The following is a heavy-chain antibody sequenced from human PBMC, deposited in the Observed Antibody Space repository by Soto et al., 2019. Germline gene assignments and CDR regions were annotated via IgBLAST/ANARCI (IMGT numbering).Heavy chain of an antibody. CDR3: VRYGSSNWFDP. CDR2: ISSSGTYT. D-gene: IGHD6-6*01. J-gene: IGHJ5*02. CDR1: GFSFSTYS. V-gene: IGHV3-21*01. Sequence: EVQLVESGGGLVKPGGSLRLSCAACGFSFSTYSMNWLRQAPGTGLEWVSSISSSGTYTYYTDSVKGRFTISRDNAKNSLYLQMNSLRAEDTAVYYCVRYGSSNWFDPWGQGTLVTVSS.